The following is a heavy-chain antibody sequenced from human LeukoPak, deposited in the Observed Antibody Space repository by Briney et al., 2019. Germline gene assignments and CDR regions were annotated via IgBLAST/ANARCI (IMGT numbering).Heavy chain of an antibody. Sequence: PGGPRRLSWAASAFTFGSYAMSWVGQAPGKGLEWVSSITGSGGSTYYADSVKGRFTISRDNSKNTLYLQMNSLRAEDTAVYYCAKEWFGDYWGQGTLVTVSS. J-gene: IGHJ4*02. CDR2: ITGSGGST. CDR3: AKEWFGDY. D-gene: IGHD3-10*01. CDR1: AFTFGSYA. V-gene: IGHV3-23*01.